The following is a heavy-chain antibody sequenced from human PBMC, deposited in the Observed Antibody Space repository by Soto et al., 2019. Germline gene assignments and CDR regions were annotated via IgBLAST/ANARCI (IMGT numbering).Heavy chain of an antibody. D-gene: IGHD2-21*02. CDR2: ISGSGGST. J-gene: IGHJ6*02. CDR3: AKGDTYCGGDCHSPYYYYGMDV. V-gene: IGHV3-23*01. CDR1: GFAFSSYA. Sequence: GGSLRLSCAASGFAFSSYAMSWVRQAPGKGLEWVSAISGSGGSTYYADSVKGRFTISRDNSKNTLYLQMNSLRAEDTAVYYCAKGDTYCGGDCHSPYYYYGMDVWGQGTTVTVSS.